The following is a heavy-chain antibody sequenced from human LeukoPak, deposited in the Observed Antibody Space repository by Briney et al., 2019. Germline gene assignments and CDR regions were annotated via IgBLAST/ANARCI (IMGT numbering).Heavy chain of an antibody. CDR3: ARDQVGQQLAFDL. CDR1: GYTFTSFG. Sequence: ASVKVSCKASGYTFTSFGISWVRQAPGQGLEWMGWISGYNGDTNYAQKLQGRVTMTTDTSTSTAYMEMRSLRSDDTAVYYCARDQVGQQLAFDLWGQGTLVTVSS. J-gene: IGHJ5*02. CDR2: ISGYNGDT. D-gene: IGHD6-13*01. V-gene: IGHV1-18*01.